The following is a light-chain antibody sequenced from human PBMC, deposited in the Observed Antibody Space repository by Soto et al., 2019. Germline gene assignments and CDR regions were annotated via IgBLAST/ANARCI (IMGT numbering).Light chain of an antibody. CDR1: RSDVGAYDF. CDR3: SSHTTRNTRV. V-gene: IGLV2-14*03. Sequence: SVLTQPSSVSGSPGQSITISCTGTRSDVGAYDFVSWYQQHPDKAPKLMIYEVRGRPSGVSNRFSGSKSFNTATLTISGLQAEDEADYYCSSHTTRNTRVFGTGTK. CDR2: EVR. J-gene: IGLJ1*01.